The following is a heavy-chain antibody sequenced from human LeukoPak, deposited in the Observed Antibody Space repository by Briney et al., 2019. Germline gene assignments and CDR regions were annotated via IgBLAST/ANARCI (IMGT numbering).Heavy chain of an antibody. CDR1: GFTFSCNW. CDR3: ARAYSYAFEP. D-gene: IGHD5-18*01. J-gene: IGHJ5*02. V-gene: IGHV3-7*04. CDR2: VKQDGSET. Sequence: GGSLRLSXAASGFTFSCNWMSWVRQAPGKGLEWVANVKQDGSETYYVDSVKGRFTVSRDNAKNSLFLQMNSLRVEDTAVYYCARAYSYAFEPWGQGTLVTVSS.